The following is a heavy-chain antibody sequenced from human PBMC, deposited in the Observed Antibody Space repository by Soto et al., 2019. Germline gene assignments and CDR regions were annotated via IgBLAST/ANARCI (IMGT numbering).Heavy chain of an antibody. V-gene: IGHV4-30-2*01. CDR3: ARRSLRWYHFDY. J-gene: IGHJ4*02. Sequence: SETLSLTCAVSGGSVSSGGYSWSWIRQPPGKGLEWIGYIYHSGSTYYNPSLKSRVTIPVDRSKNQFSLKLSSVTAADTAVYYCARRSLRWYHFDYWGQGTLVTVSS. D-gene: IGHD4-17*01. CDR2: IYHSGST. CDR1: GGSVSSGGYS.